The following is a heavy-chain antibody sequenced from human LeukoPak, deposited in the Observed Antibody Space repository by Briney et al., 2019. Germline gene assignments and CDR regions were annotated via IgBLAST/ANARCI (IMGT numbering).Heavy chain of an antibody. CDR2: IIPIIGTA. CDR1: GGTFSSYA. Sequence: AAVKVSSKASGGTFSSYAISWGRQAPRRGLEWMGGIIPIIGTANYAQTFQGRVTITTDESTSTAYMELSRLRSEDTAVYYCARAGVGYCTNGVCHTDDYWGQGTLVTVSS. V-gene: IGHV1-69*05. D-gene: IGHD2-8*01. J-gene: IGHJ4*02. CDR3: ARAGVGYCTNGVCHTDDY.